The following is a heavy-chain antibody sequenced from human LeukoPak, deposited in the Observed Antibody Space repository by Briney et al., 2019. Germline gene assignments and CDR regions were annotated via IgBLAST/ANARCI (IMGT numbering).Heavy chain of an antibody. D-gene: IGHD2-15*01. CDR1: GFTFSDYS. CDR3: AKVRYCSGVNCYPDDN. V-gene: IGHV3-30*02. Sequence: GGSLRLSCAASGFTFSDYSMHWVRQAPGKGLNWVSFIRYDGNNKYYADSVKGRFIIARDNFKNMQYLEMNNLSTEDMAVYYCAKVRYCSGVNCYPDDNWGQGTLVTVSS. CDR2: IRYDGNNK. J-gene: IGHJ4*02.